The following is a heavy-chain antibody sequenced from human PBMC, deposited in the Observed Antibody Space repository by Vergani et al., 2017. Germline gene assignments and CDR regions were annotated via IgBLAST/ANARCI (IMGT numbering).Heavy chain of an antibody. CDR2: IYPGDSDT. CDR3: ARSPGYSSGWTVKNYDAFDI. D-gene: IGHD6-19*01. Sequence: EVQLVPSGAEVKTPGESLKISCKGSGYSFPSYWIGWVRQMPGKGLEWMGIIYPGDSDTRYSPSFQGQVTISADKSISTAYLQWSSLKASDTAMYYCARSPGYSSGWTVKNYDAFDIWGQGTMVTVSS. CDR1: GYSFPSYW. V-gene: IGHV5-51*03. J-gene: IGHJ3*02.